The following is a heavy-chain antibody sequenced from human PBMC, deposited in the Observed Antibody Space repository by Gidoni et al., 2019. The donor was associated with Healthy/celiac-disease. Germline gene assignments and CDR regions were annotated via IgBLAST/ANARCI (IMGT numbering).Heavy chain of an antibody. V-gene: IGHV4-38-2*02. J-gene: IGHJ6*04. D-gene: IGHD2-2*01. CDR2: IYHSGST. CDR3: ARAVSAYQARVLQAGTTVLDV. CDR1: GYSISSGYY. Sequence: QVQLQESGPGLVKPSETLSLTCPVSGYSISSGYYWGWIRQPPGKGLEWIGSIYHSGSTYYNPSLKSRVTISVDTSKNQFSLKLSSVTAADTAVYYCARAVSAYQARVLQAGTTVLDVWGKGTTVTVSS.